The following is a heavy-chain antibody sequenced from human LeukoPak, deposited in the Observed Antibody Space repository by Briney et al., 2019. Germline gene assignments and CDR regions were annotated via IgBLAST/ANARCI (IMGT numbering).Heavy chain of an antibody. CDR3: ARARVGATHFDY. CDR2: IYYSGST. CDR1: GGSISSSSYY. D-gene: IGHD1-26*01. J-gene: IGHJ4*02. V-gene: IGHV4-61*01. Sequence: SETLSLTCTVSGGSISSSSYYWSWIRQPPGKGLEWIGYIYYSGSTNYNPSLKSRVTISVDTSKNQFSLKLSSVTAADTAVYYCARARVGATHFDYWGQGTLVTVSS.